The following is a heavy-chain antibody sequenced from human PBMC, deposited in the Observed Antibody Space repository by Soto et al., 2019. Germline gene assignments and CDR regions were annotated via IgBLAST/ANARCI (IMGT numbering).Heavy chain of an antibody. D-gene: IGHD2-2*01. CDR2: IIPIFGTA. CDR1: GGTFSSYA. Sequence: SVKVSCKASGGTFSSYAISWVRQAPGQGLEWMGGIIPIFGTANYAQKFQGRVTITADESTSTAYMELSSLRSEDTATYYCARDCTSCPALGWYQIWPWYFDYWGQGTLVTVSS. J-gene: IGHJ4*02. CDR3: ARDCTSCPALGWYQIWPWYFDY. V-gene: IGHV1-69*13.